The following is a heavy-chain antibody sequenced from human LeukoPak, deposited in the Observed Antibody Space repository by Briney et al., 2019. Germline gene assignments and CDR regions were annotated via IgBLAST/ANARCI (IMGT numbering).Heavy chain of an antibody. CDR1: GFTFSSYG. Sequence: PGGSLRLSCAASGFTFSSYGMHWVRQAPGKGLEWVAVISYDGSNKYYADSAKGRFTISRDNSKNTLYLQMNSLRAEDTAVYYCANRLGYWGQGTLVTVSS. CDR2: ISYDGSNK. J-gene: IGHJ4*02. V-gene: IGHV3-30*18. CDR3: ANRLGY. D-gene: IGHD6-19*01.